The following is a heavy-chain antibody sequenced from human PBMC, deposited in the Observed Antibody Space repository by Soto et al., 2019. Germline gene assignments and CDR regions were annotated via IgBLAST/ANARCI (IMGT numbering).Heavy chain of an antibody. D-gene: IGHD5-12*01. Sequence: SLRLSCAASGFIFTNYAMNWVRQAPGKGLEWVSVIGGRGNSAYYADSVQGRFTISRDNSKNTLSLQMSSLTADDTAIYYCVREGRGSFDFWGRGTMVTVS. CDR2: IGGRGNSA. CDR1: GFIFTNYA. J-gene: IGHJ3*01. V-gene: IGHV3-23*01. CDR3: VREGRGSFDF.